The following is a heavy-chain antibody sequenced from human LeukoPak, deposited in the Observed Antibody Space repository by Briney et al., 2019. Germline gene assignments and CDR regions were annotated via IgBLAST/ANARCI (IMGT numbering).Heavy chain of an antibody. J-gene: IGHJ4*02. Sequence: GALRLSCAASGFTVSSNYMSWVHQAPGKGLEWVSVIYSGGSTYYADSVKGRFTISRDNSKNTLYLQINSLRAEDTAVYYCARDFNGYSFDYWGQGTLVTVSS. D-gene: IGHD3-22*01. CDR3: ARDFNGYSFDY. V-gene: IGHV3-53*01. CDR2: IYSGGST. CDR1: GFTVSSNY.